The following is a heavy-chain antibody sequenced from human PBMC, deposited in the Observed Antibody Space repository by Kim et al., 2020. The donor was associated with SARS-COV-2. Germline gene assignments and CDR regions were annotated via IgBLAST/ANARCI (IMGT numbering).Heavy chain of an antibody. CDR1: GYTFTSYG. CDR3: ARGRFGEVAFVI. D-gene: IGHD3-10*01. V-gene: IGHV1-18*01. CDR2: INTYYGNT. Sequence: ASVKVSCKASGYTFTSYGVSWVRQAPGQGLEWMGWINTYYGNTNYAQNLQGRVAMTTDTSTSTAYMEVRSLRSDDTAVYYCARGRFGEVAFVIWGQGTMV. J-gene: IGHJ3*02.